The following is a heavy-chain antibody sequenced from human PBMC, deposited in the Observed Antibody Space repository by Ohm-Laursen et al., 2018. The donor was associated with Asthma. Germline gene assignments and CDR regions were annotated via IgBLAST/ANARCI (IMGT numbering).Heavy chain of an antibody. D-gene: IGHD3-16*01. CDR1: GASFSTYY. CDR3: ASALGGEFDY. J-gene: IGHJ4*02. Sequence: SETLSLTCTLSGASFSTYYWGWIRQPPGKGLEWIGYIYSTGSTNYNPSLESRVTISIDTSTNQFSLKLSSVTAADTAVYYCASALGGEFDYWGQGTLVTVSS. V-gene: IGHV4-59*01. CDR2: IYSTGST.